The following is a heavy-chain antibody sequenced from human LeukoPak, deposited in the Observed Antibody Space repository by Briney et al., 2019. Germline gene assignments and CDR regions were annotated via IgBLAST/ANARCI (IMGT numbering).Heavy chain of an antibody. D-gene: IGHD3-3*01. V-gene: IGHV3-74*01. J-gene: IGHJ4*02. Sequence: GGSLRLSCAAPGFTFNSYWMHWVRQAPGKGLVWVSRVNTDGSSTTYADSVKGRFTISRDNAKNTLYLQMNSLRAEDTAIYYCARDSWRSPDYWGQGTLVTVSS. CDR3: ARDSWRSPDY. CDR2: VNTDGSST. CDR1: GFTFNSYW.